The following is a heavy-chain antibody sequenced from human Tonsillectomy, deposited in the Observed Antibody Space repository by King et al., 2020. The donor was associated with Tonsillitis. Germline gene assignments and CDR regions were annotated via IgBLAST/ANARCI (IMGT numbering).Heavy chain of an antibody. V-gene: IGHV3-23*04. J-gene: IGHJ4*02. CDR3: AKRSLGYCSGVSCYDFDY. Sequence: VQLVQSGGGLVQPGGSLRLSCAASGFTFSSYAMSWVRQAPGKGLEWVSGISGSGGSTYYADSVKGRCTISRDNTKNTPYLQMNSLRAEDTAVYYCAKRSLGYCSGVSCYDFDYWGQGTLVTVSS. CDR2: ISGSGGST. D-gene: IGHD2-15*01. CDR1: GFTFSSYA.